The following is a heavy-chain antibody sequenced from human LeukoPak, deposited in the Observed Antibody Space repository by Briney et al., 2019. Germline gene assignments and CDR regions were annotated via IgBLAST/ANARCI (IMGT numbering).Heavy chain of an antibody. D-gene: IGHD3-10*02. J-gene: IGHJ5*01. V-gene: IGHV6-1*01. CDR2: IYYTSKWHN. CDR1: GDSVSSKSGG. Sequence: QTLSLTCGISGDSVSSKSGGWNWIRQSPSRGLEWLGRIYYTSKWHNEYAVSMKSRITINSDTSKNQLSLHLDSVTPEDTAVYYCAREQLWSGPNRFDSWGQGTLVTDSS. CDR3: AREQLWSGPNRFDS.